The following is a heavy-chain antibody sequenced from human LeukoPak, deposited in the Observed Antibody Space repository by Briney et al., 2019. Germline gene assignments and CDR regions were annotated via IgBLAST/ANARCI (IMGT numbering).Heavy chain of an antibody. CDR1: GFTFSSYA. CDR2: IGGSAGST. V-gene: IGHV3-23*01. J-gene: IGHJ6*02. Sequence: GGSLRLSCATSGFTFSSYAMSWVRQAPGKGLEWVSAIGGSAGSTYYADSVKGRFTISRDNSKNTLYLQMNSLRAEDTALYYCAKRYCSGGCCHFYYYYGMDVWGQGTTVTVSS. D-gene: IGHD2-15*01. CDR3: AKRYCSGGCCHFYYYYGMDV.